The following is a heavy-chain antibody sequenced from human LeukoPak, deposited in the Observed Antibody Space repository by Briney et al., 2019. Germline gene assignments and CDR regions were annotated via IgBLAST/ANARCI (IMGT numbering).Heavy chain of an antibody. CDR1: GYNFTNYW. Sequence: GESLKISCKGSGYNFTNYWIGWVRQMPGKGLEWMGIIYPGDSDPRYSPSFQGQVTISADKSVSTAYLQWSSLKASDTAMYYCARRRYDFWSGLAPNFAFDIWGQGTMVTVSS. CDR3: ARRRYDFWSGLAPNFAFDI. CDR2: IYPGDSDP. V-gene: IGHV5-51*01. J-gene: IGHJ3*02. D-gene: IGHD3-3*01.